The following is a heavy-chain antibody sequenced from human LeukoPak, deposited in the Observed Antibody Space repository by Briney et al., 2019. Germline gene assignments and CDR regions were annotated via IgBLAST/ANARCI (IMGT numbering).Heavy chain of an antibody. V-gene: IGHV4-34*01. D-gene: IGHD6-19*01. J-gene: IGHJ6*02. Sequence: SETLSLTCAVYGGSFSGYYWSWIRQPPGKGLEWIGEINHSGSTNYNPSLKSRVTISVGTSKNQFSLKLSSVTAADTAVYYCARGRGKQWRSYYYYYGMDVWGQGTTVTVSS. CDR3: ARGRGKQWRSYYYYYGMDV. CDR1: GGSFSGYY. CDR2: INHSGST.